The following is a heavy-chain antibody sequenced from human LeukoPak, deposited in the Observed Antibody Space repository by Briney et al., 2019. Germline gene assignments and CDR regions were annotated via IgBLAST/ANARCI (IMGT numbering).Heavy chain of an antibody. J-gene: IGHJ3*02. CDR3: ARQNSGSYDDAFDI. D-gene: IGHD1-26*01. V-gene: IGHV1-8*01. CDR2: MNPNSDNT. Sequence: ASVKVSCKASGYTFTSYDINWLRQATGQGLEWMGWMNPNSDNTGYAQKFQGRVAMTRNTSISTAYMELSSLRSEDTAVYYCARQNSGSYDDAFDIWGQGTMVTVSS. CDR1: GYTFTSYD.